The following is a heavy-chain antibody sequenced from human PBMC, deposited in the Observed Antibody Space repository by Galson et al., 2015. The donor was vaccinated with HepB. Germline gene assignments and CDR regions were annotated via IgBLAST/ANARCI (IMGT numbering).Heavy chain of an antibody. CDR1: GGTFSSYA. J-gene: IGHJ4*02. V-gene: IGHV1-69*13. CDR3: ARVDIVATGRFDY. Sequence: SVKVSCKASGGTFSSYAISWVRQAPGQGLEWMGGIIPIFGTANYAQKFQGRVTITADESTSTAYMELGSLRSEDTAVYYCARVDIVATGRFDYWGQGTLVTVSS. D-gene: IGHD5-12*01. CDR2: IIPIFGTA.